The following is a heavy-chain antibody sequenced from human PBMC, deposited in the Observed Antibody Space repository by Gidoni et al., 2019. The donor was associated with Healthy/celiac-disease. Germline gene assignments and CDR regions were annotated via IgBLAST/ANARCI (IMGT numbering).Heavy chain of an antibody. CDR1: GFTSSAYY. CDR2: ISSSGSTI. J-gene: IGHJ6*04. CDR3: ARPFHCSSTSCADV. Sequence: QVQLVESGGGLVKPGVSLRLSGAATGFTSSAYYMSWFRQAPGKGLEWVSYISSSGSTIYYADSVKGRFTISRDNAKNSLYLQMNSLRAEDTAVYYCARPFHCSSTSCADVWGKGTTVTVSS. D-gene: IGHD2-2*01. V-gene: IGHV3-11*01.